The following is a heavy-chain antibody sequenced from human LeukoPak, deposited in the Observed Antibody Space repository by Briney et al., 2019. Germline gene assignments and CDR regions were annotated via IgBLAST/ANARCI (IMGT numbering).Heavy chain of an antibody. CDR3: TREVDFYSFMDV. CDR1: GDSIINRYF. Sequence: SETLSLTCTVSGDSIINRYFWGWVRPPPGEGLECIGSMFHGGTTYQNPSLKSRVTILMDTAKNQFSLKLSYVTAADTAVYFCTREVDFYSFMDVWGKGTTVTV. V-gene: IGHV4-38-2*02. D-gene: IGHD2-15*01. CDR2: MFHGGTT. J-gene: IGHJ6*03.